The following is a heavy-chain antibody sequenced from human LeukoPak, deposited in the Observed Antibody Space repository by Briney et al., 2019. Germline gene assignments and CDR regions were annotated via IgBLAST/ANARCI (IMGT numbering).Heavy chain of an antibody. CDR2: ISYDGSNK. Sequence: PGRSLRLSCAASGFTFSSYGMHWVRQAPGKGLEWVAVISYDGSNKYYADSVKGRFTISRDNSKDTLYLQMNSLRAEDTAVYYCARNWNDVKSLNYYYFGIDVWGQGTTVTVSS. CDR3: ARNWNDVKSLNYYYFGIDV. D-gene: IGHD1-1*01. V-gene: IGHV3-30*03. CDR1: GFTFSSYG. J-gene: IGHJ6*02.